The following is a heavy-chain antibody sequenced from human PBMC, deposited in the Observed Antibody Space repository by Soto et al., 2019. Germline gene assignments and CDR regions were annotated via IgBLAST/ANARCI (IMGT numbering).Heavy chain of an antibody. V-gene: IGHV4-34*01. D-gene: IGHD2-15*01. J-gene: IGHJ5*02. CDR2: INHSGST. Sequence: TLSLTCAVYGGSFSGYYWSWIRQPPGKGLEWIGEINHSGSTNYNPSLKSRVTISVDTSKNQFSLKLSSVTAADTAVYYCARGRRGEKWYKWFDPWGQGTLVTVSS. CDR1: GGSFSGYY. CDR3: ARGRRGEKWYKWFDP.